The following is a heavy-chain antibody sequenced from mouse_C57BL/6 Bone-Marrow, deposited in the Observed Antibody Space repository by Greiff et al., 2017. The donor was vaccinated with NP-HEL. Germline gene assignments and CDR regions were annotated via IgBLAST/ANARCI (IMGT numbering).Heavy chain of an antibody. CDR1: GYTFTDYY. CDR3: ATTAQGFFDY. CDR2: IGPGSGST. V-gene: IGHV1-77*01. D-gene: IGHD3-2*02. J-gene: IGHJ2*01. Sequence: QVQLQQSGAELVKPGASVKISCKASGYTFTDYYINWVKQRPGQGLEWIGQIGPGSGSTYYNEKFKGKATLTADKSSSTAYMQLSSLTSEDSAVYCCATTAQGFFDYWGQGTTLTVSS.